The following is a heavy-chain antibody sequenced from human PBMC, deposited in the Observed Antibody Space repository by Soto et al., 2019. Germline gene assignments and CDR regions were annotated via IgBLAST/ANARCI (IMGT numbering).Heavy chain of an antibody. J-gene: IGHJ4*02. V-gene: IGHV4-39*01. D-gene: IGHD3-9*01. Sequence: SETLSLTCTVSGGSISSSSYYWGWIRQPPGKGLEWIGSIYYSGSTYYNPSLKSRVTISVDTSKNQFSLKLSSVTAADTAVYFCARLEGLATISYYFDFWGPGALVTVSS. CDR3: ARLEGLATISYYFDF. CDR2: IYYSGST. CDR1: GGSISSSSYY.